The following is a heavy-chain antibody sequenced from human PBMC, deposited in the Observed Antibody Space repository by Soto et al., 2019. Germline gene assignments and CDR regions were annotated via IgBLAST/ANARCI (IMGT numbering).Heavy chain of an antibody. V-gene: IGHV3-23*01. CDR1: GFTFSSYA. D-gene: IGHD2-2*01. CDR2: ISGSGGST. Sequence: PGGSLRLSCAASGFTFSSYAMSWVRQAPGKGLEWVSAISGSGGSTYYADSVKGRFTISRDNSKNTLYLQMNSLRAEDTAVYYWAIRYPRIVVVPAAPYYFDYWGQGTLVTVSS. J-gene: IGHJ4*02. CDR3: AIRYPRIVVVPAAPYYFDY.